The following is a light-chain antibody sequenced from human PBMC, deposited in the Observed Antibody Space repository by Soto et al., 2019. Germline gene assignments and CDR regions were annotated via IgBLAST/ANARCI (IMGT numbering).Light chain of an antibody. CDR3: CSYAGSSTPYV. CDR1: SSDVGNYNI. V-gene: IGLV2-23*01. Sequence: QSALTQPASVSGSPGQSITISCTGTSSDVGNYNIVSWYQQHPGKAPKLMIYEGSKRPSGVSNRFSGSKSGNTASLTISGLQAEDEADYYCCSYAGSSTPYVFGTGTKVTVL. J-gene: IGLJ1*01. CDR2: EGS.